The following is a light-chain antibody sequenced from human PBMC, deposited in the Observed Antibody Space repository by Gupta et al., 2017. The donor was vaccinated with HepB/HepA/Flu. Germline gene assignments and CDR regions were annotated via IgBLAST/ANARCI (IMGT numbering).Light chain of an antibody. CDR1: QSVLDSSNNKNY. CDR3: QQEYRTPFT. V-gene: IGKV4-1*01. CDR2: GAS. J-gene: IGKJ5*01. Sequence: DIVMTQSPDSLAVALGERATINCKSSQSVLDSSNNKNYLGWYQQKAGQPPKLLIYGASTRQSGVPDRFSGSGSGTDFTLTISSLQAEDVALYYCQQEYRTPFTFGQGTRLEIK.